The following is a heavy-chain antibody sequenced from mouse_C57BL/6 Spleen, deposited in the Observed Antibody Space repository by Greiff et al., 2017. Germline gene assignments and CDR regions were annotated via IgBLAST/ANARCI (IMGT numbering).Heavy chain of an antibody. CDR2: INPSTGGT. D-gene: IGHD2-4*01. CDR3: ARWGYYDYDDAMDY. CDR1: GYSFTGYY. J-gene: IGHJ4*01. V-gene: IGHV1-42*01. Sequence: VQLKESGPELVKPGASVKISCKASGYSFTGYYMNWVKQSPEKSLEWIGEINPSTGGTTYNQKFKAKATLTVDKSASTAYMQLKSLTSEDSAVYYCARWGYYDYDDAMDYWGQGTSVTVSS.